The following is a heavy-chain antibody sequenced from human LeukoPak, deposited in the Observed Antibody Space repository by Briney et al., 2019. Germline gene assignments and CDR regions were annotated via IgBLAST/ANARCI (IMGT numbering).Heavy chain of an antibody. CDR3: ARGLKGGSYR. Sequence: SETLSLTCTVSGGSISSGSYYWSWIRQPAGKGLEWIGRIYTSGSTNYNPSLKSRVTISVDASKNQFSLKLSSVTAADTAVYYCARGLKGGSYRWGQGTLVTVSS. D-gene: IGHD3-16*01. V-gene: IGHV4-61*02. CDR2: IYTSGST. CDR1: GGSISSGSYY. J-gene: IGHJ4*02.